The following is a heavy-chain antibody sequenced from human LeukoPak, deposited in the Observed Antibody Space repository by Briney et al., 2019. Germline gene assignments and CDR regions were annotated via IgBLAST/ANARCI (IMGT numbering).Heavy chain of an antibody. CDR2: INPNSGGT. V-gene: IGHV1-2*02. D-gene: IGHD1-1*01. CDR3: ARARTTLTYFDY. Sequence: ASVKVSCKASGYSFTNYAMNWVRQAPGQGLEWMGWINPNSGGTNYAQKFQGRVTMTRDTSISTAYMELSRLRSDDTAVYYCARARTTLTYFDYWGQGTLVTVSS. CDR1: GYSFTNYA. J-gene: IGHJ4*02.